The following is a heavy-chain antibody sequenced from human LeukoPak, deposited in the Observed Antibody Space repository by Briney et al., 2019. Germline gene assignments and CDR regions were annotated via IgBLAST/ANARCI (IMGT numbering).Heavy chain of an antibody. V-gene: IGHV3-21*04. D-gene: IGHD6-13*01. CDR3: ARKRVYSSSWEAFDI. Sequence: KSGGSLRLSCAASGFTFSSYSMNWVRQAPGKGLGWVSSISSSSSYIYYADSVKGRSTTSRDNAKNSLYLQMNSLRAEDTAVYYCARKRVYSSSWEAFDIWGQGTMVTVSS. CDR2: ISSSSSYI. CDR1: GFTFSSYS. J-gene: IGHJ3*02.